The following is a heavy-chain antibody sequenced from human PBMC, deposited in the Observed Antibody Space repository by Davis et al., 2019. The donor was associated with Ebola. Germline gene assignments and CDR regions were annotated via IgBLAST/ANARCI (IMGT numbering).Heavy chain of an antibody. J-gene: IGHJ4*02. Sequence: AASVKVSCKASGGTFSSYTISWVRQAPGQGLEWMGRFIPILGIANYAQKFQGRVTITADESTSAAYMELSSLRSEDTAVYYCARAQFPTTSDHWGQGTLVTVSS. CDR2: FIPILGIA. CDR3: ARAQFPTTSDH. D-gene: IGHD1-1*01. CDR1: GGTFSSYT. V-gene: IGHV1-69*02.